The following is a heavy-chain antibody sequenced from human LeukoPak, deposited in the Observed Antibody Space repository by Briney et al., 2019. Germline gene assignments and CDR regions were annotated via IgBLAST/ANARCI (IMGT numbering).Heavy chain of an antibody. CDR3: ARDPGDTDWYNFDF. CDR1: GGSLSGHF. V-gene: IGHV4-59*11. J-gene: IGHJ4*02. D-gene: IGHD3-9*01. CDR2: IHSSGST. Sequence: SDTLSLTCTVSGGSLSGHFWSWLRRPPGQGLENIGYIHSSGSTNYHPSYKSRVTVSLEMSTNQFSLSLSSVTAADTAAYYCARDPGDTDWYNFDFWGQGILVTVSS.